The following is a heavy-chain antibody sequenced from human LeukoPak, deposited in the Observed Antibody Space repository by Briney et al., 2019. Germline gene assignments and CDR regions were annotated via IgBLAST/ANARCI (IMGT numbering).Heavy chain of an antibody. CDR1: GGSISSYY. CDR3: ARVVTAIFGGYGMDV. CDR2: IYYSGST. J-gene: IGHJ6*02. Sequence: TSETLSLTCTVSGGSISSYYWSWIRQPPGKGLEWIGYIYYSGSTNYNPSLKSRVTISVDTSKNQFSLKLSSVTAADTAVYYCARVVTAIFGGYGMDVWGQGTTVTVSS. D-gene: IGHD2-21*02. V-gene: IGHV4-59*08.